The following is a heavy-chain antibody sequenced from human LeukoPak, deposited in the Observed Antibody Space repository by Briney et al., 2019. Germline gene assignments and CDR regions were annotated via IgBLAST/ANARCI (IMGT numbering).Heavy chain of an antibody. D-gene: IGHD6-19*01. V-gene: IGHV3-23*01. J-gene: IGHJ1*01. CDR2: ITNSGGTT. Sequence: PGGSLRLSCAASGFTFSSYAMSWVRQAPGKGLEWVSAITNSGGTTYYADSVKGRFTISRDNSKNTLYLQMNSLRAGDTAVYYCAKGLAAEYLQYWGQGALVTVSS. CDR3: AKGLAAEYLQY. CDR1: GFTFSSYA.